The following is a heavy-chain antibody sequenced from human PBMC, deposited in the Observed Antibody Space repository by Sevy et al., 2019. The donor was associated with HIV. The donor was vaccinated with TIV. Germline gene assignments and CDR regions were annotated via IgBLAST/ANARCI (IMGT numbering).Heavy chain of an antibody. D-gene: IGHD3-10*02. J-gene: IGHJ5*01. CDR2: IYSGGST. Sequence: GGSLRLSCAASGFTVSSNYMSWVRQAPGKGLEWVSVIYSGGSTYYADSVKGRFTISRDNPRNSLYLQMNNVKFDDTALYYCVRDMSPTLGTGHNWFDFWGQGTLVTVSS. CDR1: GFTVSSNY. CDR3: VRDMSPTLGTGHNWFDF. V-gene: IGHV3-53*05.